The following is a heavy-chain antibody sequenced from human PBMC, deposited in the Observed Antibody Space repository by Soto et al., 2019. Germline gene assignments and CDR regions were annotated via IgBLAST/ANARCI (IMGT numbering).Heavy chain of an antibody. CDR1: GFTFNSFA. V-gene: IGHV3-23*01. J-gene: IGHJ4*02. Sequence: EVQLLESGGDLVQPGGSLRLSWEASGFTFNSFAMTWVRQAPGKGLEWVSSITNTGDDAYYADFVRGRFTISRDNSKNRLYLQMSILRAEDTAVYFCAQAGPRDGYRDLAYRGQGTRVNVSS. D-gene: IGHD5-18*01. CDR2: ITNTGDDA. CDR3: AQAGPRDGYRDLAY.